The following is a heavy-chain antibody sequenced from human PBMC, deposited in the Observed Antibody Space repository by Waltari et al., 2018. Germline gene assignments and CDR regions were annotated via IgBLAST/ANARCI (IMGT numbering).Heavy chain of an antibody. J-gene: IGHJ4*02. Sequence: QVQLQQWGAGLLKPSETLSLTCAVYGGSFSGYSWTWIRQPPGKGLEWIGEINHSGSTNYNPSLKSRVTISVDTSKNQFSLKLSSVTAADTAVYYCARGPPYYYGSGSYYNVWGQGTLVTVSS. V-gene: IGHV4-34*01. CDR1: GGSFSGYS. CDR2: INHSGST. CDR3: ARGPPYYYGSGSYYNV. D-gene: IGHD3-10*01.